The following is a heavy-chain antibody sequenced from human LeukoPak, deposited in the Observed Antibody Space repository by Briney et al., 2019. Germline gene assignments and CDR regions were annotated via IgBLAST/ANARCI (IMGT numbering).Heavy chain of an antibody. CDR1: GGSISTYY. D-gene: IGHD1-26*01. V-gene: IGHV4-59*13. J-gene: IGHJ4*02. CDR3: ARWGEGGTTWSFDY. CDR2: IYYSGSS. Sequence: SESLSLTCTVSGGSISTYYWSWIRQPPGKGLEWIGYIYYSGSSNYNPSLKSRVTISVDSSKNQFSLKLNSVTAADTAVYYCARWGEGGTTWSFDYWGQGTLVIVSS.